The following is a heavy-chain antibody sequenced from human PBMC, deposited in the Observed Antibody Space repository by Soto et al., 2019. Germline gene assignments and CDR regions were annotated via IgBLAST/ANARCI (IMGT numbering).Heavy chain of an antibody. V-gene: IGHV3-23*01. D-gene: IGHD3-10*01. CDR1: GFTFSSYA. CDR2: ISGSGGST. J-gene: IGHJ4*02. CDR3: AKRNYGSEFDY. Sequence: PGGSLRLSCAASGFTFSSYAMNWVRQAPGKGLEWVSVISGSGGSTYYTDSVKGRFTISRDNSKNTLYLQMNSLRAEDTAVYYCAKRNYGSEFDYWGQGTLVTVSS.